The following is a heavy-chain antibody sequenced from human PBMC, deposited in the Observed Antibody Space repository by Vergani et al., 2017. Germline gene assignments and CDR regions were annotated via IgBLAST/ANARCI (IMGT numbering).Heavy chain of an antibody. CDR2: ISYDGSNK. D-gene: IGHD6-13*01. Sequence: QVQLVESGGGVVQPGRSLRLSCAASGFTFSSYGMHWVRQAPGKGLEWVAVISYDGSNKYYADSVKGRFTISRDNSKNTLYLQMNSLRAEDTAVYYCAKDEVWQLVRLGVFGWLDYWGQGTLVTVSS. CDR3: AKDEVWQLVRLGVFGWLDY. V-gene: IGHV3-30*18. CDR1: GFTFSSYG. J-gene: IGHJ4*02.